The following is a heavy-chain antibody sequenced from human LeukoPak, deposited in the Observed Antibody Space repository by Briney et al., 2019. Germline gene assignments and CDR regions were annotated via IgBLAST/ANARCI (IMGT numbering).Heavy chain of an antibody. CDR1: GSIFTSYW. J-gene: IGHJ4*02. CDR2: IYPGDSDT. V-gene: IGHV5-51*01. CDR3: ARPKDHYGGNPLGY. Sequence: GASLQISCKGSGSIFTSYWIGWVRQLPGKGLEWMGNIYPGDSDTRYSPSFQGQVTISADKSISTAYLQWSSLKASDTAMYYCARPKDHYGGNPLGYWGQGTLVTVSA. D-gene: IGHD4-23*01.